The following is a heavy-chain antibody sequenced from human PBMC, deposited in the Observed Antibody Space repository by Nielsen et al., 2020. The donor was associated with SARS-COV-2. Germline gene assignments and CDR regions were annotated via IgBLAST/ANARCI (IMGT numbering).Heavy chain of an antibody. Sequence: WVRQAPGQGLEWMGRIIPILGIANYAQKFQGRVTITAGKSTSTAYMELSSLRSEDTAVYYCARPITYYYDSSGYPDAFDIWGQGTMVTVSS. V-gene: IGHV1-69*02. CDR3: ARPITYYYDSSGYPDAFDI. J-gene: IGHJ3*02. D-gene: IGHD3-22*01. CDR2: IIPILGIA.